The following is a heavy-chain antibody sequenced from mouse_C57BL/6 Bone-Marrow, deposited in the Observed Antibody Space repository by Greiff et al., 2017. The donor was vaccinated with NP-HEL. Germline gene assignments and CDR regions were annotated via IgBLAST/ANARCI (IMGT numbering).Heavy chain of an antibody. V-gene: IGHV1-15*01. Sequence: QVQLQQSGAELVRPGASVTLSCKASGYTFTDYEMHWVKQTPVHGLEWIGAIAPETGGTAYNQKFKGKAILTADKSSSTAYMELRSLTAEDSAVYYCTGYAMDNWGQGTSVTVSS. CDR3: TGYAMDN. CDR1: GYTFTDYE. J-gene: IGHJ4*01. CDR2: IAPETGGT.